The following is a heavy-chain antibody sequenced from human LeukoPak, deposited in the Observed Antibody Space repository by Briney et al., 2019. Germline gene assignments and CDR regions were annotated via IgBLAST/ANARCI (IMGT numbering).Heavy chain of an antibody. CDR3: ARLVTIFGVVMGFDP. CDR2: IYYSGST. Sequence: SETLSLTCTVSGGSISSYYWSWIRQPPGKGREWIGYIYYSGSTNYNPSLKSQVTISVDTSKNQFSLKLSSVTAADTAVYYCARLVTIFGVVMGFDPWGQGTLVTVSS. CDR1: GGSISSYY. J-gene: IGHJ5*02. V-gene: IGHV4-59*08. D-gene: IGHD3-3*01.